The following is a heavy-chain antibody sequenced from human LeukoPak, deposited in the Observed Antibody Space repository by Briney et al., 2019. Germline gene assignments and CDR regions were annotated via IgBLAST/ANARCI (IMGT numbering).Heavy chain of an antibody. CDR1: GYTFTSYG. Sequence: ASVKLSCTASGYTFTSYGISWVRQAPGQGLEWMGWISAYNGNTNYAQKLQGRVTMTTDTSTSTAYMEMRSLRSDNTAVYYCARPIAAAGTDYYYGMDVWGKGTTVTVSS. CDR2: ISAYNGNT. V-gene: IGHV1-18*04. CDR3: ARPIAAAGTDYYYGMDV. D-gene: IGHD6-13*01. J-gene: IGHJ6*04.